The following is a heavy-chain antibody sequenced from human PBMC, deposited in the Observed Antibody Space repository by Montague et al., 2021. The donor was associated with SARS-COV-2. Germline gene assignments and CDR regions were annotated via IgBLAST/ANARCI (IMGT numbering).Heavy chain of an antibody. CDR3: ARDIYYDILAGYDH. CDR1: GFTFGDHA. Sequence: SLRLSCAASGFTFGDHAMHWVRQAPGKGPEWVSGINWNSGTIKYADSVKGRFTVSRDNAKNSLYLQMNSLRSEDAALYYCARDIYYDILAGYDHWGQGTLVTVSS. J-gene: IGHJ4*02. D-gene: IGHD3-9*01. V-gene: IGHV3-9*01. CDR2: INWNSGTI.